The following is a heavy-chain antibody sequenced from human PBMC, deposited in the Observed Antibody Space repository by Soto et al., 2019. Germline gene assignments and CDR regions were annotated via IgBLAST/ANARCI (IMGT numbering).Heavy chain of an antibody. CDR2: ISGSGGST. CDR1: GFTFSSYA. V-gene: IGHV3-23*01. Sequence: GGSLRLSCAASGFTFSSYAMSWVRQAPGKGLEWVSAISGSGGSTYYADSVKGRFTISRDNSKNTLYLQMNSLRAEDTAVYYCARGQYQLLIYYYGMDVWGQGTTVTVSS. CDR3: ARGQYQLLIYYYGMDV. J-gene: IGHJ6*02. D-gene: IGHD2-2*01.